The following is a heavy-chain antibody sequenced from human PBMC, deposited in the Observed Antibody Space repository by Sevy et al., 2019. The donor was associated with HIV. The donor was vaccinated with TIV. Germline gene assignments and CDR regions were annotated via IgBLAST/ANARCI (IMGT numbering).Heavy chain of an antibody. Sequence: GGSLRLSCAASGFTFSKYWMSWVRQAPGKGLEWVASIKPDGSDKYYVGSLKGRFTISRDNAKNSLYLQMNNLGAEDTAVYYCARVIDYGELGNWFDPWGQGTLVTVSS. D-gene: IGHD4-17*01. V-gene: IGHV3-7*01. CDR2: IKPDGSDK. J-gene: IGHJ5*02. CDR1: GFTFSKYW. CDR3: ARVIDYGELGNWFDP.